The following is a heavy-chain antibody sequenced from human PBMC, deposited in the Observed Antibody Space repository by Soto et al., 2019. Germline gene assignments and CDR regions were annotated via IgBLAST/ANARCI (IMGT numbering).Heavy chain of an antibody. D-gene: IGHD2-15*01. CDR1: GFNLNSYT. Sequence: GGSLRLSCAASGFNLNSYTINWVRQSPGKRLEWLSSISSSGYIFSTDSVRCRFTISRDNAKNSVYLQINSLRAEDTAVYFCARDCSGGSCYPGMDVWGQGTTVTVSS. V-gene: IGHV3-21*01. J-gene: IGHJ6*02. CDR3: ARDCSGGSCYPGMDV. CDR2: ISSSGYI.